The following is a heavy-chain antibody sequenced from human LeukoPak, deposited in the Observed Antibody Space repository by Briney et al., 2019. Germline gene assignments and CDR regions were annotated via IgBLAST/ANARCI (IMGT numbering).Heavy chain of an antibody. CDR1: GYTFTSYA. CDR2: IIPILGIA. Sequence: GASVKVSCKASGYTFTSYAISWVRQAPGQGLEWMGRIIPILGIANYAQKFQGRVTITADKSTSTAYMELSSLRSEDTAVYYCARDQITLTTVIPNWFDPWGQGTLVTVSS. CDR3: ARDQITLTTVIPNWFDP. D-gene: IGHD4-11*01. V-gene: IGHV1-69*04. J-gene: IGHJ5*02.